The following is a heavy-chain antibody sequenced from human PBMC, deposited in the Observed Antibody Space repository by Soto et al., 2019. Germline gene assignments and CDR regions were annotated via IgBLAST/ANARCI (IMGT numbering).Heavy chain of an antibody. CDR1: GYTLLSYS. CDR3: ARDYALADNQGMDV. Sequence: QAQLVQSGSEVKRSGASVKVSCKASGYTLLSYSITWVRQAPGQGLEWIGWIDSYTGNTNYEQKFQGRVTMTTDSPTSTAYMELRGLRSDDSAIYYCARDYALADNQGMDVWGQGTTVIVS. CDR2: IDSYTGNT. D-gene: IGHD4-17*01. V-gene: IGHV1-18*04. J-gene: IGHJ6*02.